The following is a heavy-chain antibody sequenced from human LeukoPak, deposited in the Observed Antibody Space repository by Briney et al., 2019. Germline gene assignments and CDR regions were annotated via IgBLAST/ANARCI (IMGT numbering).Heavy chain of an antibody. Sequence: GSSVTVSCKASGGTFSSYAISWVRQAPGQGLEWMGGIIPIFGTANYAQKFQGRVTITTDESTSTAYMELSSLRSEDTAVYYCARETLLWFGELSGWFDPWGQGTLVTVSS. D-gene: IGHD3-10*01. V-gene: IGHV1-69*05. CDR3: ARETLLWFGELSGWFDP. J-gene: IGHJ5*02. CDR1: GGTFSSYA. CDR2: IIPIFGTA.